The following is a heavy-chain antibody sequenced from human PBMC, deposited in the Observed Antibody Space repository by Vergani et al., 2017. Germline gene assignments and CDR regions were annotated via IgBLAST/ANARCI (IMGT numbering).Heavy chain of an antibody. CDR3: ATGGYCSGGRCYRHFEF. D-gene: IGHD2-15*01. V-gene: IGHV3-23*01. J-gene: IGHJ4*02. Sequence: EVQLLESGGGLVQPGGSLRLSCAASGFTFYNYAMTWVRQAPGKGLEWVAGISGSVGNTYYADSVKGRFTISRDNSKDTVSLQMNSLIAEDTAVYYCATGGYCSGGRCYRHFEFWGQGTLVTVSS. CDR1: GFTFYNYA. CDR2: ISGSVGNT.